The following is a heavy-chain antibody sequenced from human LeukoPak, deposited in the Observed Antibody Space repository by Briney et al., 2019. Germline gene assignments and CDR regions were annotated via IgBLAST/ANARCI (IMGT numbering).Heavy chain of an antibody. Sequence: SETLSLTCAVYGGSFSGYYWSWIRQPPGKGLEWIAEMNHSGSTNYNPSLKSRVTISVDTSKNQFSLKLSSVTAADTAVYYCARHRAMRSRHWYFDLWGRGTLVTVSS. CDR2: MNHSGST. D-gene: IGHD2-2*01. V-gene: IGHV4-34*01. J-gene: IGHJ2*01. CDR1: GGSFSGYY. CDR3: ARHRAMRSRHWYFDL.